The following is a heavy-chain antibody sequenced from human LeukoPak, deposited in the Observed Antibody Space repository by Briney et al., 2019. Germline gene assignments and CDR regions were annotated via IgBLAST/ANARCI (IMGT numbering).Heavy chain of an antibody. CDR3: ARDSGLYAFDI. J-gene: IGHJ3*02. CDR1: GYTFTNQG. CDR2: INPNRGGT. V-gene: IGHV1-2*02. D-gene: IGHD3-10*01. Sequence: ASVKVSCKASGYTFTNQGIRWVRQAPGQGLEWMGWINPNRGGTNYAQKFQGRVTMPRDTSISTAYMELSRLRSDDTAVYYCARDSGLYAFDIWGQGTMVTVSS.